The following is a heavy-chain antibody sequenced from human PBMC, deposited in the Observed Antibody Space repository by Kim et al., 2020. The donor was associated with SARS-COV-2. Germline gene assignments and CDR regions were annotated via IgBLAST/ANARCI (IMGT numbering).Heavy chain of an antibody. CDR2: IIPIFGTA. CDR1: GGTFSSYA. Sequence: SVKVSCKASGGTFSSYAISWVRQAPGQGLEWMGGIIPIFGTANYAQKFQGRVTITADESTSTAYMELSSLRSEDTAVYYCARRGGGYYGSGSYYYFDYWGQGTLVTVSS. J-gene: IGHJ4*02. D-gene: IGHD3-10*01. V-gene: IGHV1-69*13. CDR3: ARRGGGYYGSGSYYYFDY.